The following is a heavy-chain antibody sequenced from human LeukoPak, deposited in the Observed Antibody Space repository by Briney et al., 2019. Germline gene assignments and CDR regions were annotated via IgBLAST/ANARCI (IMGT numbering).Heavy chain of an antibody. Sequence: FXSYXXHWVRHAPGKGLVWVSRINNDGSITSYADSVKRRFTISRDNAKNTLYLQMNTLRADDTAVYYCARAWRGAFDIWGQGTMVTVSS. CDR2: INNDGSIT. CDR3: ARAWRGAFDI. CDR1: FXSYX. J-gene: IGHJ3*02. V-gene: IGHV3-74*01.